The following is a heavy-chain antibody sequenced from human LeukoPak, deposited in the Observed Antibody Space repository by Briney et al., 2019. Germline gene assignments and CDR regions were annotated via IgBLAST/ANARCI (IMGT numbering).Heavy chain of an antibody. J-gene: IGHJ4*02. D-gene: IGHD6-6*01. Sequence: SETLSLTCTVSGGSISSRGYYWSWIRQPPGKGLEWIGSIYYSGSTYYNPSLKSRVTISVDTSKNQFSLKLSSVTAADTAVYYCARNTLDSSSYYFDYWGQGTLVTVSS. CDR1: GGSISSRGYY. CDR2: IYYSGST. CDR3: ARNTLDSSSYYFDY. V-gene: IGHV4-39*01.